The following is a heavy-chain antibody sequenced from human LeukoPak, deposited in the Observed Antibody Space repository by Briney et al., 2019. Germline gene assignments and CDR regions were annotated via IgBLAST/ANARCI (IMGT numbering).Heavy chain of an antibody. CDR1: GYTFTSYG. CDR2: ISAYNGNT. V-gene: IGHV1-18*01. J-gene: IGHJ3*02. CDR3: ARGEAYYDFWSGYSDDI. D-gene: IGHD3-3*01. Sequence: EASVKVSCKASGYTFTSYGISWVRQAPGQGLEWMGWISAYNGNTNYAQKLQGRVTMTTDTSTSTAYMELRSLRSDDTAVYYCARGEAYYDFWSGYSDDIWGQGTMVTVSS.